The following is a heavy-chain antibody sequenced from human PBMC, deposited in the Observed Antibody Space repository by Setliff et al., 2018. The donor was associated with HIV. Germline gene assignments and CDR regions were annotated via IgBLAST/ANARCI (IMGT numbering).Heavy chain of an antibody. CDR2: IYYSGST. D-gene: IGHD1-26*01. Sequence: SETLSLTCTVSGGSISSYYWGWIRQPPGKGLEWIASIYYSGSTSYNPALKSRVTMSVDAAKSQFFLKVASVTAADTAMYFCVRLYRGSTTKEKSDSWGQGMLVTVSS. CDR3: VRLYRGSTTKEKSDS. J-gene: IGHJ4*02. CDR1: GGSISSYY. V-gene: IGHV4-59*04.